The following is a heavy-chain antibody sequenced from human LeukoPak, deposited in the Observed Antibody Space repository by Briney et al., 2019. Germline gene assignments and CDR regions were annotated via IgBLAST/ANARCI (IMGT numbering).Heavy chain of an antibody. CDR3: ARDRYDSSGYGN. J-gene: IGHJ4*02. D-gene: IGHD3-22*01. CDR2: IYYSGST. Sequence: SETLSLTCTVSGGSISSGGYYWSWIRQHPGKGLEWIGYIYYSGSTYYNPSLKSRITISVDTSKNQFSLKLSSVTAADTAVYYCARDRYDSSGYGNWGQGTLVTVSS. CDR1: GGSISSGGYY. V-gene: IGHV4-31*03.